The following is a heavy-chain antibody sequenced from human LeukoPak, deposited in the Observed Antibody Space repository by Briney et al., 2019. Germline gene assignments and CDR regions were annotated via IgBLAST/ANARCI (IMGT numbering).Heavy chain of an antibody. D-gene: IGHD2-2*01. J-gene: IGHJ5*02. CDR3: ARGPPSSTSCCPLLNWFDP. CDR2: IIPILGTA. Sequence: GASVTVSCKASGGTFSRYAISWVRQAPGQGLEWMGRIIPILGTANYAQKFQGRVTITTDESTSTAYMELSSLRSEDTAVYYCARGPPSSTSCCPLLNWFDPWGQGTLVTVSS. CDR1: GGTFSRYA. V-gene: IGHV1-69*11.